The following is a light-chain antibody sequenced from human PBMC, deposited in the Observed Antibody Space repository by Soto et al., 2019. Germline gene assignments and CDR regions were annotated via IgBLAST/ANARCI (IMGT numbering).Light chain of an antibody. J-gene: IGLJ2*01. CDR3: QSYDSSLTAVV. CDR2: DNS. CDR1: SSNIGAGYD. Sequence: QSVLTQSPSVSGAPGQRVTISCTGSSSNIGAGYDVHWYQQLPGTAPKLLIYDNSNRPSGVPDRFSGSKSGTSASLAITGLQAEDEADYYCQSYDSSLTAVVFGGGTKLTVL. V-gene: IGLV1-40*01.